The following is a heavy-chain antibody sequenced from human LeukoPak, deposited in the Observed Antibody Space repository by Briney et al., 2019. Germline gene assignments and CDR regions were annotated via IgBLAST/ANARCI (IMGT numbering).Heavy chain of an antibody. Sequence: GASVKVSCKASGYTFTSYYMHWVRQAPGQGLGWMGIINPSGGSTSYAQKFQGRVTMTRDTSTSTVYMELSSLRSEDTAVYYCARGSRITMIVVVHSAEYFQHWGQGTLVTVSS. V-gene: IGHV1-46*01. CDR1: GYTFTSYY. CDR3: ARGSRITMIVVVHSAEYFQH. J-gene: IGHJ1*01. CDR2: INPSGGST. D-gene: IGHD3-22*01.